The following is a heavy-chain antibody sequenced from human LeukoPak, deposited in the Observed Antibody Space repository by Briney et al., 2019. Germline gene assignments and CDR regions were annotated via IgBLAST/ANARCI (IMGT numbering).Heavy chain of an antibody. CDR2: IYSNGDT. CDR3: TYGDYPLTY. J-gene: IGHJ4*02. V-gene: IGHV3-66*01. Sequence: PGGSLRLSCGAYGLTVTNKYWNCVRQPPGKGPEWISLIYSNGDTRYADSVKGRFTFSRDNSKNTLYLQMNSLRAEDTAVYYCTYGDYPLTYWGQGTLVSVSS. D-gene: IGHD4-17*01. CDR1: GLTVTNKY.